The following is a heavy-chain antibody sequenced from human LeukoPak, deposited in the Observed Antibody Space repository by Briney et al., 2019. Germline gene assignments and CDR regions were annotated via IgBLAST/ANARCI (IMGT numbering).Heavy chain of an antibody. V-gene: IGHV4-38-2*01. J-gene: IGHJ6*03. CDR1: GYSISSGYY. D-gene: IGHD4-23*01. CDR2: IYHSGST. CDR3: ARLYYGGITYYYYYMDV. Sequence: SETLSLTCAVSGYSISSGYYWGWIRQPPGKGLEWIGSIYHSGSTYYNPSLKSRVTISLDTSKNQFSLKLSSVTAADTAVYYCARLYYGGITYYYYYMDVWGKGTTVTVSS.